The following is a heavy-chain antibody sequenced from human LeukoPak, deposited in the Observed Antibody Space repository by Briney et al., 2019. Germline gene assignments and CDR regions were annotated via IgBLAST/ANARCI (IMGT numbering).Heavy chain of an antibody. CDR1: GFTFSSYA. CDR3: ATEPTSDYCDSSGYLVY. Sequence: PGGSLRLSCAASGFTFSSYAMSWVRQAPGKGLEWVSAISGSGGSTYYADSVKGRFTISRDNSKNTLYLQMNSLRAEDTAVYYCATEPTSDYCDSSGYLVYWGQGTLVTVSS. J-gene: IGHJ4*02. V-gene: IGHV3-23*01. CDR2: ISGSGGST. D-gene: IGHD3-22*01.